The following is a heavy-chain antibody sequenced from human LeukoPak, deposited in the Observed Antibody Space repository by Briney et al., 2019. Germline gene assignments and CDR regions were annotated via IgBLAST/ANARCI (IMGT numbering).Heavy chain of an antibody. V-gene: IGHV3-74*01. CDR3: ARSYSPFDY. CDR2: INSDGSST. D-gene: IGHD5-18*01. Sequence: GGSLRLSCAASGFTFDDYGMSWVRHAPGKGLVWVSRINSDGSSTSYADSVKGRFTISRDNAKNTLYLQMNSLRAEDTAVYYCARSYSPFDYWGQGTLVTVSS. J-gene: IGHJ4*02. CDR1: GFTFDDYG.